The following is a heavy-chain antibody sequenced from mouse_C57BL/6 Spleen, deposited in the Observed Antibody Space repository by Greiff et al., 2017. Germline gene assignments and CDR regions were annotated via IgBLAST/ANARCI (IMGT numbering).Heavy chain of an antibody. D-gene: IGHD1-1*01. J-gene: IGHJ1*03. Sequence: QVQLQQPGAELVKPGASVKMSCKASGYTFTSYWITWVKQRPGQGLEWIGDIYPGSGSTNYNEKFKSKATLTVDTSSSTAYMQLSSLTSEDSAVYYCARSGYYYGSSLYWYFDVWGTGTTVTVSS. V-gene: IGHV1-55*01. CDR1: GYTFTSYW. CDR2: IYPGSGST. CDR3: ARSGYYYGSSLYWYFDV.